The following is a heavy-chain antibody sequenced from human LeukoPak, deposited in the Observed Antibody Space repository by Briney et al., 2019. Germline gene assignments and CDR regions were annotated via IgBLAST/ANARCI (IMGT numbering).Heavy chain of an antibody. CDR3: ASHIVGATTFDY. D-gene: IGHD1-26*01. V-gene: IGHV3-9*01. J-gene: IGHJ4*02. CDR2: ISWNSGSI. CDR1: GFTFDDYA. Sequence: GRSLRLSCAASGFTFDDYAMHWVRQAPGKGLEWVSGISWNSGSIGYADSVKGRFTISRDNSKNTLYLQMNSLRAEDTAVYYCASHIVGATTFDYWGQGTLVTVSS.